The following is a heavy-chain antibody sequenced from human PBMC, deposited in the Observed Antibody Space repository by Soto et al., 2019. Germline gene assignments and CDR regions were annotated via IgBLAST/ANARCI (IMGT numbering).Heavy chain of an antibody. V-gene: IGHV1-8*02. CDR3: ARTDGSSHDAFDI. CDR1: GYSFTGYD. Sequence: QVHLVQSGAEVKKPGASVKVSCKASGYSFTGYDVHWVRQAAGHGLEWMGWINPNSGNTGHAEEFQGRLTLTRNISTSTDYLELRSLRSEDTAVYYCARTDGSSHDAFDIWGQGTMVTVSS. J-gene: IGHJ3*02. CDR2: INPNSGNT. D-gene: IGHD3-10*01.